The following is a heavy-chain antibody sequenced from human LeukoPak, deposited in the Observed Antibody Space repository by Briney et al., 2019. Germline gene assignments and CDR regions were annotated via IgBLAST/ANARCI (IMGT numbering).Heavy chain of an antibody. Sequence: KASETLSLTCTVTGGSISDSNYWGWIRQPPGKGLEWIGYIYYSGSTNYNPSLKSRVTISVDTSKNQFSLKLSSVTAADTAVYYCASWGCGGDRYVPPWYFDLWGRGTLVTVSS. CDR2: IYYSGST. J-gene: IGHJ2*01. CDR1: GGSISDSNY. D-gene: IGHD2-21*01. V-gene: IGHV4-59*01. CDR3: ASWGCGGDRYVPPWYFDL.